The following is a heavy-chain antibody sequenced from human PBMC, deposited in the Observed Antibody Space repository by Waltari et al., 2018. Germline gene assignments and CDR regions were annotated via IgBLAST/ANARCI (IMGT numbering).Heavy chain of an antibody. D-gene: IGHD1-20*01. CDR1: AYSISSGHY. CDR3: ARSGYNWNDHFDD. Sequence: QVQLQESGPGLVKPSETLSLTCTVSAYSISSGHYWGWIRQPPGKGLEWVGGIYHSGSNYYNPSLKNRVSISVDTVRYQFSLELISVTAADTAIYYCARSGYNWNDHFDDWGQGTLVTVSS. J-gene: IGHJ4*02. CDR2: IYHSGSN. V-gene: IGHV4-38-2*02.